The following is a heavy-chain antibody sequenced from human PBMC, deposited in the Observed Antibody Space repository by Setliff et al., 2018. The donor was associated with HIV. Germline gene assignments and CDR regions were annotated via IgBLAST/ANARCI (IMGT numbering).Heavy chain of an antibody. J-gene: IGHJ3*02. Sequence: EPLSLTCAVSGCSISSGYYWGWIRQPPGKGLEWIGSIYHSGSTYYNPSLKSRVTISVDTSKNQFSLKLSSVTAADTAVYYCARGGYGGNFDAFDIWGQGTMVTVSS. CDR2: IYHSGST. D-gene: IGHD4-17*01. CDR3: ARGGYGGNFDAFDI. CDR1: GCSISSGYY. V-gene: IGHV4-38-2*01.